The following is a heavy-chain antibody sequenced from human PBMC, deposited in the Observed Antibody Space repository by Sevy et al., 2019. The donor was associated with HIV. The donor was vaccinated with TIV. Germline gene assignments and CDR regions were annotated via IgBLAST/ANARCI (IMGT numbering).Heavy chain of an antibody. CDR2: INPNSGGT. CDR1: GYTFTGYY. CDR3: AREEIAVAANDAFDI. Sequence: ASVKVSCKASGYTFTGYYMHWVRQAPGQVLEWMGRINPNSGGTNYAQKFQGRVTMTRDTSISTAYMELSRLRSDDTAVYYCAREEIAVAANDAFDIWGQGTMVTVSS. J-gene: IGHJ3*02. V-gene: IGHV1-2*06. D-gene: IGHD6-19*01.